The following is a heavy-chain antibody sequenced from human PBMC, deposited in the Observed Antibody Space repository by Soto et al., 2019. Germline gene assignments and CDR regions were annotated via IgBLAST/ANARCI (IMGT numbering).Heavy chain of an antibody. V-gene: IGHV1-46*01. CDR1: GYTFTSCY. J-gene: IGHJ5*02. Sequence: ASVKVSCKASGYTFTSCYMHWVRQAPGQGLEWMGIINPSGGSTSYAQKFQGRVTMTRDTSTSTVYMELSSLRSEDTAVYYCARAGDYYDSSGPGWFDPWGQGTLVTVSS. CDR2: INPSGGST. CDR3: ARAGDYYDSSGPGWFDP. D-gene: IGHD3-22*01.